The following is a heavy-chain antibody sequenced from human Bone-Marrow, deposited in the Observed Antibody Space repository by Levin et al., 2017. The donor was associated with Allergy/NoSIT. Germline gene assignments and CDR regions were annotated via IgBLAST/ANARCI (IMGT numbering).Heavy chain of an antibody. CDR3: AHRLTRDDAFDF. D-gene: IGHD2-2*01. J-gene: IGHJ3*01. Sequence: KRSGPTLVKPTQTLTLTCTFSGFSLSPNGVCVGWIRQPPGKALEWLALIYWDDDKRYSPSLKSRLTITKDTSKNQVVLTVTDMDPVDTATYYCAHRLTRDDAFDFWGPGTMVTVSS. CDR2: IYWDDDK. CDR1: GFSLSPNGVC. V-gene: IGHV2-5*02.